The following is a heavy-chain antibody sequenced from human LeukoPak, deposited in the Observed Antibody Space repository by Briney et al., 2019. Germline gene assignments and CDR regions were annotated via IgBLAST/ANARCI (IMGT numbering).Heavy chain of an antibody. CDR1: GGSFSGYY. J-gene: IGHJ3*02. CDR2: IFYSGSS. V-gene: IGHV4-59*01. Sequence: SETLSLTCAVYGGSFSGYYWSWIRQPPGKGLEWIGYIFYSGSSNYNPSLKSRVTTSVDTSKNQFSLKLSSVATADTAVYYCARNYYDGNNGAFDIWGQGTMVTVSS. D-gene: IGHD3-22*01. CDR3: ARNYYDGNNGAFDI.